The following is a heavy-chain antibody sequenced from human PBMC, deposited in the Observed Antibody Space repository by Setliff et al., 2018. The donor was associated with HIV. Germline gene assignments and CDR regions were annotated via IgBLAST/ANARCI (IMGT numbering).Heavy chain of an antibody. CDR3: ARGHHFYWYFDL. Sequence: ASVKVSCKASGYSFTTYGISWVRQAPGQGLEWVGCISVYNGQTLYAQKVQDRITVTMDIPKDTAYMELRGLTPDDTAVYYCARGHHFYWYFDLWGPGTLVTLSS. CDR1: GYSFTTYG. J-gene: IGHJ2*01. CDR2: ISVYNGQT. V-gene: IGHV1-18*01.